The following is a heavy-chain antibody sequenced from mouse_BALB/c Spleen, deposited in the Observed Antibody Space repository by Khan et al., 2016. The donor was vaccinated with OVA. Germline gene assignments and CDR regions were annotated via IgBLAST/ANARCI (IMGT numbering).Heavy chain of an antibody. Sequence: VQLQESGAELVRPGTSVKMSCKAAGYTFTNYWIGWVKQRPGHGLEWIGDIYPGGGYTNYNEKFKGKATLTADTSSSTAYMQVSSLTSDDSASYYCARRGAARATCDYFDYWGQGTTLTVSS. D-gene: IGHD3-1*01. J-gene: IGHJ2*01. CDR1: GYTFTNYW. CDR2: IYPGGGYT. CDR3: ARRGAARATCDYFDY. V-gene: IGHV1-63*02.